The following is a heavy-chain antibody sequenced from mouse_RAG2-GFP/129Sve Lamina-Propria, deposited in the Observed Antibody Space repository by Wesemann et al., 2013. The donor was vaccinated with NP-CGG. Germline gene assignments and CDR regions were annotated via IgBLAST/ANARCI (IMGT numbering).Heavy chain of an antibody. D-gene: IGHD4-1*01. CDR2: IDPSDSET. J-gene: IGHJ3*01. Sequence: QVQLQQSGAELVKPGASVKLSCKASGYTFTSYWMHWVKQRPGQGLEWIGNIDPSDSETHYNQKFKGKATLTVDKSSSTAYMQLSSLTSEDSAVYYCARSGLTGIKNPAYWGQGTLVTVSA. V-gene: IGHV1-52*01. CDR1: GYTFTSYW. CDR3: ARSGLTGIKNPAY.